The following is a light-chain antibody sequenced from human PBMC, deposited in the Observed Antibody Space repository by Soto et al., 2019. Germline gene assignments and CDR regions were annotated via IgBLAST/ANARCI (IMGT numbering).Light chain of an antibody. CDR1: QSVSSY. J-gene: IGKJ3*01. CDR2: DAI. Sequence: EIVLTQSPATLSLSPGERATLSCRASQSVSSYLAWYQQKPGQAPRLLIYDAINWATAIPASFSGSGSGTDFTLTISSLEPEDFAGYYCQQRSNCPITFGPGTKVEIK. CDR3: QQRSNCPIT. V-gene: IGKV3-11*01.